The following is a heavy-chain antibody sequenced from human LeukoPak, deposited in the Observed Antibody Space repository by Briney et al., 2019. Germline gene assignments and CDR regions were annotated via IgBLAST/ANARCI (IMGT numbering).Heavy chain of an antibody. CDR1: GGSISSYY. V-gene: IGHV4-59*01. Sequence: SETLSLTCTVSGGSISSYYWSWIRQPPGKGLEWIGYIYYSGSTNYNPSLKSRVTISVDTSKNQFSLKLSSVTAADTAVYYCARSYGSGNLHWGQGTMVTVSS. J-gene: IGHJ3*01. CDR3: ARSYGSGNLH. CDR2: IYYSGST. D-gene: IGHD3-10*01.